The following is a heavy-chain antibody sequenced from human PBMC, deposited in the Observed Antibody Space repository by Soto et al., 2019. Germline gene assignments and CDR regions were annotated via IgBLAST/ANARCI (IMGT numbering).Heavy chain of an antibody. D-gene: IGHD3-3*01. J-gene: IGHJ2*01. CDR1: GDSISSGGYY. V-gene: IGHV4-31*03. CDR2: IYYSGST. Sequence: QVQLQESGPGLVKPSQTLSLTCTVSGDSISSGGYYWSWIRQHPGRGLEWIGYIYYSGSTNYNPSRKSRLTISADTSKNQFSLKLSSVTAADTAVYYCARGPDSSHWYFDLWGRGTLVTVSS. CDR3: ARGPDSSHWYFDL.